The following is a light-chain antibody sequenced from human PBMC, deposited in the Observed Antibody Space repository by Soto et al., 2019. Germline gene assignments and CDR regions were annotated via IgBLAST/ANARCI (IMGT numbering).Light chain of an antibody. CDR2: GTS. CDR3: QQHSRSSLT. J-gene: IGKJ4*01. V-gene: IGKV3-20*01. CDR1: QSVSSNY. Sequence: EIVLTQSPGTLSLSPGEGATLSCRARQSVSSNYFAWYQQKPGQAPRLLIYGTSRRATGIPARFSGSGSGTAFTLTISRLEPEDFAMYFCQQHSRSSLTFDGGSRVEIK.